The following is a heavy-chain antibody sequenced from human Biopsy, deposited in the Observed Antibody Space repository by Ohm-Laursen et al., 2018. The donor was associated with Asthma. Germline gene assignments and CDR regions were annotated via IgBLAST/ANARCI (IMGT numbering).Heavy chain of an antibody. CDR2: IMTVFGTT. Sequence: ASVKVSCKAPGGTFSNFAISWARQAPGQGLEWLGGIMTVFGTTKYAQKFQGRVTITADESTSTAYVEVTSLRSEDTAIYYCARCQVGYSSGWSLLLKKIYYSGMDVWGQGTAVTVSS. CDR1: GGTFSNFA. D-gene: IGHD6-19*01. V-gene: IGHV1-69*13. J-gene: IGHJ6*02. CDR3: ARCQVGYSSGWSLLLKKIYYSGMDV.